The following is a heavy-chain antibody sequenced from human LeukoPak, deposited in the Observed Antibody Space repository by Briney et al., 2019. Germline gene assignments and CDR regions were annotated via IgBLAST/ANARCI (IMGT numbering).Heavy chain of an antibody. V-gene: IGHV4-59*01. CDR2: IYYSGST. CDR1: GGSISSYY. Sequence: PSETLSLTCTVSGGSISSYYWSWIRQPPGKGLEWIGYIYYSGSTNYNPSLKSRVTISVDTSKSQFSLKLSSVTAADTAVYYCASGAYYDILTGYQTDYWGQGTLVTVSS. J-gene: IGHJ4*02. CDR3: ASGAYYDILTGYQTDY. D-gene: IGHD3-9*01.